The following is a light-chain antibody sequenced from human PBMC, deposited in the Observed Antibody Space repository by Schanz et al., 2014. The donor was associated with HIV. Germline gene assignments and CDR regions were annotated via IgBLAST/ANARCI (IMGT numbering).Light chain of an antibody. Sequence: EVVLTQSPDTLSLSPGERATLSCRASQSVGPSLAWYQQRRGQPPRLLIYDVSARATGISARFSGSGSGTDFTLTISSLEPEDFAVYYCQQRSNWPLAFGGGTKVEIK. CDR1: QSVGPS. CDR2: DVS. J-gene: IGKJ4*01. CDR3: QQRSNWPLA. V-gene: IGKV3-11*01.